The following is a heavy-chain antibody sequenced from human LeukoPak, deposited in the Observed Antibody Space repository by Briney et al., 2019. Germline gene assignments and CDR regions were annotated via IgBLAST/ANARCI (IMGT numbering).Heavy chain of an antibody. CDR2: MSPNSGNT. V-gene: IGHV1-8*03. J-gene: IGHJ5*02. CDR1: GYTFTSYD. D-gene: IGHD2-2*02. CDR3: ARRRYTGWFDP. Sequence: GASVKVSRKASGYTFTSYDINWVRQATGQGLEWMGWMSPNSGNTGYAQKFQGRVTITRNTSISTAYMELSSLRSEDTAVYYCARRRYTGWFDPWGQGTLVTVSS.